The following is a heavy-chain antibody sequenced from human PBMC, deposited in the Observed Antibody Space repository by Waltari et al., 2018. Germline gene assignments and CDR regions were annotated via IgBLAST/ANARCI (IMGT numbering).Heavy chain of an antibody. CDR2: INSDGSST. J-gene: IGHJ3*02. CDR3: ARTLWFGELWGDAFDI. CDR1: VFTFSSYW. Sequence: EVQLVESGGGLVQPGGSLRLSCAASVFTFSSYWMHWVRQAPGKGLVGVSRINSDGSSTSYADSVKGRFTISRDNAKNTLYLQMNSLRAEDTAVYYCARTLWFGELWGDAFDIWGQGTMVTVSS. D-gene: IGHD3-10*01. V-gene: IGHV3-74*01.